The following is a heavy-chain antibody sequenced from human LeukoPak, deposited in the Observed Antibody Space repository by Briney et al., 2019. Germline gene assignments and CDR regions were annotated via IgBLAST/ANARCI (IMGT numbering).Heavy chain of an antibody. D-gene: IGHD3-22*01. CDR2: INHSGST. Sequence: SETLSLTCAVYGGSFSGYYWSWIRQPPGKGLEWIGEINHSGSTNYNPSLKSRVTISVDTSKNQFSLKLSSVTAADTAVYYCARAGSSGYYDLNWFDPWGRGTLVTVSS. CDR1: GGSFSGYY. V-gene: IGHV4-34*01. J-gene: IGHJ5*02. CDR3: ARAGSSGYYDLNWFDP.